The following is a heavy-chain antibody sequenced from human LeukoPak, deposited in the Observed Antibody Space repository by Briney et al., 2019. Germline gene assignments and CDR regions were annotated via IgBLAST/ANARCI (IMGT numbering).Heavy chain of an antibody. CDR1: GGTFSSYA. D-gene: IGHD3-3*01. CDR2: IIPIFGTA. J-gene: IGHJ5*02. V-gene: IGHV1-69*13. Sequence: SVKVSCKASGGTFSSYAISWVRQAPGQGLEWMGGIIPIFGTANYAQKFQGRVTITADESTSTAYMELSSLRSEDTAVYYCARDAIQYDFWSSFAFDPWGQGTLVTVSS. CDR3: ARDAIQYDFWSSFAFDP.